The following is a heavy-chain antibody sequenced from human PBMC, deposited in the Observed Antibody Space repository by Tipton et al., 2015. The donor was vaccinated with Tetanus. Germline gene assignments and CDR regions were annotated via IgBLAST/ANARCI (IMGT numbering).Heavy chain of an antibody. J-gene: IGHJ4*02. Sequence: TLSLTCTVSGGSVSNGSYYWNWIRQPPGKGLEWIGNIYNIARTNYNPSLRSRVTMSVDTSKNQFYLQLSSVTAADTAVYFCARASQRTFEFWGQGTLVAVSS. D-gene: IGHD5-18*01. CDR3: ARASQRTFEF. CDR1: GGSVSNGSYY. V-gene: IGHV4-61*01. CDR2: IYNIART.